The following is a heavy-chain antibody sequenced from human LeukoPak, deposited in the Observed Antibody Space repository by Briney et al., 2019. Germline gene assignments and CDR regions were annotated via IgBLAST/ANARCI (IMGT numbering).Heavy chain of an antibody. J-gene: IGHJ6*03. Sequence: SETLSLTCAVYGGSFSGYYWSWIRQPPGKGLEWIGEINHSGSTNYNPSLKSRVTISVDTSKNQFSLKLSSVTAADTAVYYCARGGEIFGSYMDVWGKGTTVTVSS. D-gene: IGHD2-15*01. CDR1: GGSFSGYY. CDR3: ARGGEIFGSYMDV. CDR2: INHSGST. V-gene: IGHV4-34*01.